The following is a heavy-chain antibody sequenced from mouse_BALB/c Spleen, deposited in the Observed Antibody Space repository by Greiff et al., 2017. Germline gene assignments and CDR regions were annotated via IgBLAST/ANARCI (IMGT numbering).Heavy chain of an antibody. CDR2: ISDGGSYT. CDR1: GFTFSDYY. J-gene: IGHJ4*01. D-gene: IGHD3-1*01. V-gene: IGHV5-4*02. CDR3: ARELVYYYAMDY. Sequence: EVMLVESGGGLVQPGGSRKLSCAASGFTFSDYYMYWVRQTPEKRLEWVATISDGGSYTYYPDSVKGRFTISRDNAKNNLYLQMSSLKSEDTAMYYCARELVYYYAMDYWGQGTSVTVSS.